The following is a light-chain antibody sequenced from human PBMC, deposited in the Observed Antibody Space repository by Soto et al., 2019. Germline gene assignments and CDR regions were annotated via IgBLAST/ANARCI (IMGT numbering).Light chain of an antibody. CDR1: KNHIGVYDF. J-gene: IGLJ1*01. Sequence: QSALTQPPSASVSPGQSVTISCTETKNHIGVYDFVSWYQHHPGKSPRLIIYEVVQRPSGVPDRFSGSESGNTASLTVSGLQAADEADYFCKSYAGSTTYVYRSATKVTVL. V-gene: IGLV2-8*01. CDR3: KSYAGSTTYV. CDR2: EVV.